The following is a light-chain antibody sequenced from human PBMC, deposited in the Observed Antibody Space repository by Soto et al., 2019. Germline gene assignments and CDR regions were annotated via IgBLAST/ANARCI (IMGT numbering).Light chain of an antibody. Sequence: IVMTQSPLSLPVTPGEPASISCRASRSLLHSNGYNYLDWYLQKPGQSPQLLIYLGSNRSSGVPDRFSGSGSGTDFTLKISRVEAEDVGVYYCMQALQTPRTFGQGTTGDI. CDR1: RSLLHSNGYNY. CDR2: LGS. CDR3: MQALQTPRT. J-gene: IGKJ1*01. V-gene: IGKV2-28*01.